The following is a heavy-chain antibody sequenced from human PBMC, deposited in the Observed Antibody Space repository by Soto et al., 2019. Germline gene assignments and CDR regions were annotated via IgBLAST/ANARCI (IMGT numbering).Heavy chain of an antibody. V-gene: IGHV1-46*01. J-gene: IGHJ4*02. CDR1: GCTFTYNF. CDR3: ARGPHIAVDHYKKYYFDY. CDR2: INPSGGTT. Sequence: AAVKVSCKACGCTFTYNFMHWVRQAPGQGLEWMGIINPSGGTTRAAQKFQGRVTMTRDTSTSTVYMELSSLRSEDTAVYYCARGPHIAVDHYKKYYFDYWGQGTLVTVSS. D-gene: IGHD2-15*01.